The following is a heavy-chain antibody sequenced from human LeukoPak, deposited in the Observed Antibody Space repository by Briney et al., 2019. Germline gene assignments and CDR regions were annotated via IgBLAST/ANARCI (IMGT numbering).Heavy chain of an antibody. CDR2: IKQDGSKK. J-gene: IGHJ3*02. Sequence: GGSLRLSCVASGFPFSSYWMTWVRQAPGKGLEWVANIKQDGSKKSYVDSVKGRFTISRDNAKNSLYLQMNSLRAEDTAVYYCARGDQLDDAFDIWGQGTMVTVSS. CDR3: ARGDQLDDAFDI. CDR1: GFPFSSYW. V-gene: IGHV3-7*01. D-gene: IGHD2-2*01.